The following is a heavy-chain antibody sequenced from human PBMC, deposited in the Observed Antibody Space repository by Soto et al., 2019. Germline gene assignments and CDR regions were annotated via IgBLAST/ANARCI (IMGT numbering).Heavy chain of an antibody. D-gene: IGHD4-17*01. Sequence: QVQLVQSGAEVKKPGSSVKVSCKASGGTFSSYTISWVRQAPGQGLEWMGRIIPILGIANYAQKFQGRVTITADKSTSTAYMELSSLRSEDTAVYYCARSKYGDYFLDIWGQGTMVTVSS. CDR2: IIPILGIA. J-gene: IGHJ3*02. V-gene: IGHV1-69*02. CDR1: GGTFSSYT. CDR3: ARSKYGDYFLDI.